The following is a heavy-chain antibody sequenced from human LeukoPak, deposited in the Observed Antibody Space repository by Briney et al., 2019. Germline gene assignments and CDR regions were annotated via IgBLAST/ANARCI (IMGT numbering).Heavy chain of an antibody. CDR3: ARVEMATTTIDY. CDR2: IYSGGST. Sequence: GGSLRLSCAASGFTVSSNYMSWVRQAPGKGLEWVSVIYSGGSTYYADSVKGRFTISRDNSKNTLYLQMNSLRAEDTAVYYCARVEMATTTIDYWGQGTLVTVSS. D-gene: IGHD5-24*01. CDR1: GFTVSSNY. J-gene: IGHJ4*02. V-gene: IGHV3-53*01.